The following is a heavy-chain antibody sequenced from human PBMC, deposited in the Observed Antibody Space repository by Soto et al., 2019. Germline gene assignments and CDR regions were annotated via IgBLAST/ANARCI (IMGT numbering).Heavy chain of an antibody. Sequence: GESLKISCKGSGYSFTSYWISWVRQMPGKGLEWMGRIDPSDSYTNYSPSFQGHVTISADKSISTAYLQWSSLEASDTAMYYCARRGYSYGYARHYYYGMDVWGQGTTVTVSS. CDR2: IDPSDSYT. V-gene: IGHV5-10-1*01. D-gene: IGHD5-18*01. CDR1: GYSFTSYW. J-gene: IGHJ6*02. CDR3: ARRGYSYGYARHYYYGMDV.